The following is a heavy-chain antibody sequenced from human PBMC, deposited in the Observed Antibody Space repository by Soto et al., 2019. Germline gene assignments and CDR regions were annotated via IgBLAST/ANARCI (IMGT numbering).Heavy chain of an antibody. V-gene: IGHV1-3*01. J-gene: IGHJ4*02. CDR3: ASPSYGSGSYY. CDR1: GYTFSNYL. D-gene: IGHD3-10*01. CDR2: INAGNGHT. Sequence: QVQLVQSGAEVKKPGASVKVSCKASGYTFSNYLLHWVRQAPGQGLEWMGWINAGNGHTKYSQKFQGRFTFTRDTSATTAYIELSSLRSEDTAVYYCASPSYGSGSYYWCQGTLVTVSS.